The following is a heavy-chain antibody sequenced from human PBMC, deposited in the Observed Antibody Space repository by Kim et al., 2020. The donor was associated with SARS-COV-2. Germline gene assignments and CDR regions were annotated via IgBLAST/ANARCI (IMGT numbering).Heavy chain of an antibody. Sequence: GGSLRLSCVGSGFKFSIYTMHWVRQAPGKGLEWVSCLSSSSRAISYADSVKGRFTISRDNAKNSVDLQMNNLRVEDTAMYYCAREVMVRGSVDFWGHGNL. CDR2: LSSSSRAI. CDR1: GFKFSIYT. CDR3: AREVMVRGSVDF. V-gene: IGHV3-48*04. D-gene: IGHD3-10*01. J-gene: IGHJ4*01.